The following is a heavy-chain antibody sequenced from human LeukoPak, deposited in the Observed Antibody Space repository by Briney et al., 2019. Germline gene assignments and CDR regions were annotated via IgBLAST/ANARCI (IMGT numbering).Heavy chain of an antibody. CDR3: ARDHQPYCSGGSCHILRAYGMDV. J-gene: IGHJ6*02. D-gene: IGHD2-15*01. V-gene: IGHV3-21*05. Sequence: MTGGSLRLSCAASGFTFSSYSMNWVRQAPGKGLEWVSYISSSSSYIYYADSVKGRFTISRDNAKNSLYLRMNSLRAEDTAVYYCARDHQPYCSGGSCHILRAYGMDVWGQGTTVTVSS. CDR1: GFTFSSYS. CDR2: ISSSSSYI.